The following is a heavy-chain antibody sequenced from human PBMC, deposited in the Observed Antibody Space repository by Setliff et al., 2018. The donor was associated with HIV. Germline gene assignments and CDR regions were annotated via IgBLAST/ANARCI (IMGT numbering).Heavy chain of an antibody. D-gene: IGHD6-19*01. V-gene: IGHV1-18*01. Sequence: GASVKVSCKASGYTFTSYGISWVRQAPGQGLEWMGWISAYNGNTNYAQKLQGRVTMTTDTSTSTAYMELRSLRSDDTAVYYCARGDSSGYYYYYGMGVWGQGTTVTVSS. CDR3: ARGDSSGYYYYYGMGV. CDR2: ISAYNGNT. J-gene: IGHJ6*02. CDR1: GYTFTSYG.